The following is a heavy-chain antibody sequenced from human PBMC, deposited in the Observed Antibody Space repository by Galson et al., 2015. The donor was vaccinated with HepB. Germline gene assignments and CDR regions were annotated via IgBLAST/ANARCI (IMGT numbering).Heavy chain of an antibody. CDR3: ARRWLPINYFDY. CDR1: GGSISSSSYY. CDR2: IYYSGST. V-gene: IGHV4-39*01. Sequence: LSLTCTVSGGSISSSSYYWGWIRQPPGKGLEWIGSIYYSGSTYYNPSLKSRVTISVDTSKNQFSLKLSSVTAADTAVYYCARRWLPINYFDYWGQGTLVTVSS. J-gene: IGHJ4*02. D-gene: IGHD3-22*01.